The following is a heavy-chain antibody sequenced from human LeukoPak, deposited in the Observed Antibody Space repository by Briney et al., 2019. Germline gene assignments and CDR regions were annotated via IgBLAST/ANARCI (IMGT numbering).Heavy chain of an antibody. Sequence: ASVKVSCKASGYTFTSYGISWVRQAPGQGLEWMGWISAYNGNTNYAQKLQGRVTVTTDTSTSTAYMELRSLRSDDTAVYYCARDNRYGSGSYYPYYYYGMDVWGQGTTVTVSS. D-gene: IGHD3-10*01. CDR2: ISAYNGNT. CDR1: GYTFTSYG. V-gene: IGHV1-18*01. J-gene: IGHJ6*02. CDR3: ARDNRYGSGSYYPYYYYGMDV.